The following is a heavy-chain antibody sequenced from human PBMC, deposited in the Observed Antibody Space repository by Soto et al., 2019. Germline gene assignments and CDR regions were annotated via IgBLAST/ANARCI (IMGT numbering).Heavy chain of an antibody. CDR2: IIPILGIA. CDR1: GGTFSSYT. Sequence: SVKVSCKASGGTFSSYTISWVRQAPGQGLEWMGRIIPILGIANYAQKFQGRVTITADKSTSTAYMELSSLRSEDTAVYYCAGGLRCSSTSCSFDYWGQGTLVTVSS. V-gene: IGHV1-69*02. D-gene: IGHD2-2*01. J-gene: IGHJ4*02. CDR3: AGGLRCSSTSCSFDY.